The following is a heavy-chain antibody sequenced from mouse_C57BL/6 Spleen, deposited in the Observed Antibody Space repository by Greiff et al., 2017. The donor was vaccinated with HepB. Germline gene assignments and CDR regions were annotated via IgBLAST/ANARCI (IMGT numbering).Heavy chain of an antibody. CDR1: GYAFTNYL. CDR2: INPGSGGT. J-gene: IGHJ4*01. V-gene: IGHV1-54*01. CDR3: ARGYYGSSY. D-gene: IGHD1-1*01. Sequence: QVQLQQSGAELVRPGTSVKVSCKASGYAFTNYLIEWVKQRPGQGLEWIGVINPGSGGTNYNEKFKGKATLTADKSSSTAYMQLSSLTSEDSAVYFCARGYYGSSYWGQGTSVTVSS.